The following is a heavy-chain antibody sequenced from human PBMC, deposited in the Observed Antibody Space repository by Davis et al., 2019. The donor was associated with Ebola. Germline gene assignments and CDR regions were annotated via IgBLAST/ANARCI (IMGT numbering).Heavy chain of an antibody. CDR1: GGSISSYY. CDR2: IYYSGST. J-gene: IGHJ4*02. Sequence: SETLSLTCTVSGGSISSYYWSWIRQPPGKGLEWIGYIYYSGSTNYNPSLKSRVTISVDTSKNQFSLKLSSVTAADTAVYYCARAVAGGGPFDYWGQGTLVTVSS. D-gene: IGHD6-19*01. CDR3: ARAVAGGGPFDY. V-gene: IGHV4-59*08.